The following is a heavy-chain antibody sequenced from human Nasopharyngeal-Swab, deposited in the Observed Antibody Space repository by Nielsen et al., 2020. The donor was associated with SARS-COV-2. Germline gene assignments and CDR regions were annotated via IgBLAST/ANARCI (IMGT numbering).Heavy chain of an antibody. D-gene: IGHD6-13*01. CDR3: VRLSIATAGVDY. V-gene: IGHV3-30-3*01. J-gene: IGHJ4*02. CDR1: GFTFSSYA. CDR2: ISYDGSNK. Sequence: GESLKISCAASGFTFSSYAMHWVRQAPGKGLEWVAVISYDGSNKYYADSVEGRFTISRDNPKNSLYLQMNSLRAEDTAVFYCVRLSIATAGVDYWGQGTLVTVSS.